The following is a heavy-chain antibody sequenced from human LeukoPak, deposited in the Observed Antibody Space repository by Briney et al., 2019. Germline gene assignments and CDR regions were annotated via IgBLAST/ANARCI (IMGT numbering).Heavy chain of an antibody. CDR2: INHSGST. CDR3: ARGDYGMAFDI. D-gene: IGHD3-16*01. Sequence: PSETLSLTCAVYGGSFSGYYWSWIRQPPGKGLEWIGEINHSGSTNYNPSLKSRVTISVDTSKNQFSLKLSSVTAADTAVYYCARGDYGMAFDIWGQGTMVTVSS. J-gene: IGHJ3*02. CDR1: GGSFSGYY. V-gene: IGHV4-34*01.